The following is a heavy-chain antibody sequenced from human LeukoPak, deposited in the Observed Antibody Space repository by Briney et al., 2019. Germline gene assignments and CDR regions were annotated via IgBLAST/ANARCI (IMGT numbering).Heavy chain of an antibody. Sequence: PSETLSLTCTVSGDSISSFYWSWLRQPPGKGLEWIGYIYYSGSTNYNPSLKSRVTISVDTSKNQFSLKLSSVTAADTAVYYCARGKVGQQLVAYPDYWGQGTLVTVSS. CDR3: ARGKVGQQLVAYPDY. D-gene: IGHD6-13*01. CDR1: GDSISSFY. V-gene: IGHV4-59*01. CDR2: IYYSGST. J-gene: IGHJ4*02.